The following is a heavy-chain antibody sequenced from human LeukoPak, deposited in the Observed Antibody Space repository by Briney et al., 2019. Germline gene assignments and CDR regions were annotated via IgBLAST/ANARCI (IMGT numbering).Heavy chain of an antibody. V-gene: IGHV7-4-1*02. Sequence: GASVKVSCKASGYTFTSYAMNWVRQAPGQGLEWMGWINTNTGNPTYAQGFTGRFVFSLDTSVSTAYLQISSLKAEDTAVHYCARDLRWLRSRRGDWFDPWGQGTLVTVSS. D-gene: IGHD5-12*01. CDR1: GYTFTSYA. CDR2: INTNTGNP. CDR3: ARDLRWLRSRRGDWFDP. J-gene: IGHJ5*02.